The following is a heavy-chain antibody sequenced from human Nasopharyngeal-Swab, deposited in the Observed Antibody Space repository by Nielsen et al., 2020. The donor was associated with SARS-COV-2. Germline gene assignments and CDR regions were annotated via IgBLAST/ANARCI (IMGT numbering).Heavy chain of an antibody. CDR1: GYTFTSYY. D-gene: IGHD3-3*01. Sequence: ASVKVSCKASGYTFTSYYMHWVRQAPGQRLEWMGWINAGNGNTKYSQKFQGRVTITRDTSASTAYMELSSLRSEDTAVYYCARDYDFWSGYLYYGMDVWGQGTTVTVSS. V-gene: IGHV1-3*01. CDR2: INAGNGNT. CDR3: ARDYDFWSGYLYYGMDV. J-gene: IGHJ6*02.